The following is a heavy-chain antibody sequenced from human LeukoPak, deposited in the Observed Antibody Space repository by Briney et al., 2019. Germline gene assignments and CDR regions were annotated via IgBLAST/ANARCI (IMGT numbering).Heavy chain of an antibody. Sequence: PGGSLRLSCAASGFTFSDYYMSWIRQAPGKGLEWVSYISSSGSTIYYADSVKGRFTISRDNAKNSLYLQMNSLRAEDTAVYYCASSNTVTYVWYFDYWGQGTLVTVSS. CDR2: ISSSGSTI. CDR3: ASSNTVTYVWYFDY. V-gene: IGHV3-11*04. D-gene: IGHD4-11*01. J-gene: IGHJ4*02. CDR1: GFTFSDYY.